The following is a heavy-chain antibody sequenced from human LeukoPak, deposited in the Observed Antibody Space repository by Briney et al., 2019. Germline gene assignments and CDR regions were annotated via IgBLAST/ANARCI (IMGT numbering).Heavy chain of an antibody. CDR3: ARDRSSSLVEYYFDY. D-gene: IGHD6-13*01. CDR2: IKRDGSEK. CDR1: GFTFSDHS. J-gene: IGHJ4*02. Sequence: GGSLRLSCVASGFTFSDHSMMWVRQAPGKGLEWVANIKRDGSEKNYVDSVRGRFTVSRDNRENSLYLHLNSLRAEDTAVYYCARDRSSSLVEYYFDYWGQGTLVTVSS. V-gene: IGHV3-7*01.